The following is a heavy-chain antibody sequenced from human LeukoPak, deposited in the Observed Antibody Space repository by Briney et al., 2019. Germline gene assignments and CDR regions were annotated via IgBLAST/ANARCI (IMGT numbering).Heavy chain of an antibody. Sequence: PGGSLTLSCGAAGFSFNTHGMHWVRQAPGKGLEWVAFIRYDGNNKFYADSVKGRFTISRDNSKNTLSLQMSSLRAEDTALYYCVKDAGTYYSGSYSTSDYWGQGTLVTVSS. J-gene: IGHJ4*02. CDR3: VKDAGTYYSGSYSTSDY. CDR1: GFSFNTHG. CDR2: IRYDGNNK. D-gene: IGHD1-26*01. V-gene: IGHV3-30*02.